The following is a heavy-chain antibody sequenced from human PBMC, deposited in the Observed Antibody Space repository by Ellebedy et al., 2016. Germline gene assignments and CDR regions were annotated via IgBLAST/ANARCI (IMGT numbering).Heavy chain of an antibody. V-gene: IGHV4-34*01. CDR1: GGSFSGYY. D-gene: IGHD3-10*01. J-gene: IGHJ6*03. CDR2: INHSGST. Sequence: SETLSLTXAVYGGSFSGYYWSWIRQPPGKGLEWIGEINHSGSTNYNPSLKSRVTISVDTSKNQFSLKLSSVTAADTAVYYCARLGLMVRGVILEMVGYYYYMDVWGKGTTVTVSS. CDR3: ARLGLMVRGVILEMVGYYYYMDV.